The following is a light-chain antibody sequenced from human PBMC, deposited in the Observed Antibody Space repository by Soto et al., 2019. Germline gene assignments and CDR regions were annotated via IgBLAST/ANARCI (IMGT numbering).Light chain of an antibody. V-gene: IGLV1-44*01. J-gene: IGLJ1*01. CDR3: AACEHSLNGLV. CDR1: SSNIGINA. CDR2: DNN. Sequence: QSVLTQPPSASGTPRQRVTLSCSGSSSNIGINAVNWYQQLPATAPKLVTYDNNQRPSGVPDRLSGSKSGISASLAIRELQSEDEVDYSCAACEHSLNGLVFGTGTQLTVL.